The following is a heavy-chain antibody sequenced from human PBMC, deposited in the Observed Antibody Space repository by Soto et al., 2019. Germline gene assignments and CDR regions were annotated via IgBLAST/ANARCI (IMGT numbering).Heavy chain of an antibody. D-gene: IGHD7-27*01. V-gene: IGHV4-38-2*02. CDR1: GYSVSSAYY. Sequence: PSETLSLTCVVSGYSVSSAYYCGWSRQPPGRGLEWIGSISHGGSSYYIPSLKSRITMSVDTSKNQFYLNLRFLTAADTALYFCAKDNSGAADIWGHGTMVTVPS. J-gene: IGHJ3*02. CDR2: ISHGGSS. CDR3: AKDNSGAADI.